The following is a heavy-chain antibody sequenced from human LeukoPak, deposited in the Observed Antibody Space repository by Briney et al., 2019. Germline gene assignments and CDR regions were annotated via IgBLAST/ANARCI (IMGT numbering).Heavy chain of an antibody. CDR2: ISYDGSNK. V-gene: IGHV3-30*04. Sequence: GGSLRLSCAASGFTFSSYAMHWVRQAPGKGLEWVAVISYDGSNKYYADSVKGRFTISRDNSKNTVSLQMSSLRAEDTALYYCAKGSGNGYGSGPFDYWGQGTLVTVSS. D-gene: IGHD3-10*01. CDR1: GFTFSSYA. CDR3: AKGSGNGYGSGPFDY. J-gene: IGHJ4*02.